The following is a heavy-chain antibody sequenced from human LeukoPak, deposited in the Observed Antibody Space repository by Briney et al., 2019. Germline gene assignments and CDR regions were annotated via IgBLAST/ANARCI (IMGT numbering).Heavy chain of an antibody. CDR3: SNWSRIHYDYGGYYSY. D-gene: IGHD3-22*01. J-gene: IGHJ4*02. CDR2: VSSNGGTT. V-gene: IGHV3-64*01. CDR1: GFTFSNYA. Sequence: GGSLRLSCAASGFTFSNYAMHWVRQAPGKGLEYVSAVSSNGGTTYYANSVKGRFTISKDNSKNTLFLQMGSLRAEDMAVYFCSNWSRIHYDYGGYYSYWGQGTLVTVSS.